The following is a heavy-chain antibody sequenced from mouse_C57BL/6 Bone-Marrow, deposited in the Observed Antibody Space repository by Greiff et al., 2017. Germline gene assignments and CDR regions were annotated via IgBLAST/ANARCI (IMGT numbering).Heavy chain of an antibody. Sequence: EVQLQQSGPELVKPGASVKISCKASGYTFTDSYMNWVKQSHGKSLEWIGDINPNNGGTSYNQTFKGKATLTVAKSSSTAYLELRSLTSEDSAVYYCAREVLRSGYGYFDVWGTGTTVTVSS. CDR2: INPNNGGT. J-gene: IGHJ1*03. V-gene: IGHV1-26*01. D-gene: IGHD1-1*01. CDR3: AREVLRSGYGYFDV. CDR1: GYTFTDSY.